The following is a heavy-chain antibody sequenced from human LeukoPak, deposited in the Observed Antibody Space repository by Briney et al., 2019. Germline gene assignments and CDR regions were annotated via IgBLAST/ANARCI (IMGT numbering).Heavy chain of an antibody. CDR3: ARLGTAVVARYFDY. CDR2: IYPGDSDT. CDR1: GYSFTSYW. D-gene: IGHD5-18*01. V-gene: IGHV5-51*01. Sequence: GESLKISCKGSGYSFTSYWIGWVRQMPGKGLEWMGIIYPGDSDTRYSPSFQGQVTISADKSINTAYLQWSGLKASDTAIYYCARLGTAVVARYFDYWGQGTLVTVSS. J-gene: IGHJ4*02.